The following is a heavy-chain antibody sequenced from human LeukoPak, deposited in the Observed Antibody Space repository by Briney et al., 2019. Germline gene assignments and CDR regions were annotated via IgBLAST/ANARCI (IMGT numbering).Heavy chain of an antibody. CDR1: GFAFSSYN. J-gene: IGHJ4*02. CDR3: AKSTVTIDY. CDR2: ISGSGGST. D-gene: IGHD4-17*01. Sequence: GGSLRLSCAASGFAFSSYNMKWFRQAPGKGLEWVSAISGSGGSTYYADSVKGRFTISRDNSKNTLYLQMNSLRAEDTAVYYCAKSTVTIDYWGQGTLVTVSS. V-gene: IGHV3-23*01.